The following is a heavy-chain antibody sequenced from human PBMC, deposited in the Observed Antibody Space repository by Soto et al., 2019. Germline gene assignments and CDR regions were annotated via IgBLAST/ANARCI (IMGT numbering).Heavy chain of an antibody. V-gene: IGHV4-31*03. CDR2: IYYSGST. J-gene: IGHJ6*02. D-gene: IGHD2-2*01. CDR1: GGSISSGGYY. Sequence: PSDTLSLTCTVSGGSISSGGYYWSWIRQHPGKGLEWIGYIYYSGSTYYNPSLKSRVTISVDTSKNQFSLKLSSVTAADTAVYYCARDRGGSIVVVPAAIHHYYYYGMDVWGQGTTVTVSS. CDR3: ARDRGGSIVVVPAAIHHYYYYGMDV.